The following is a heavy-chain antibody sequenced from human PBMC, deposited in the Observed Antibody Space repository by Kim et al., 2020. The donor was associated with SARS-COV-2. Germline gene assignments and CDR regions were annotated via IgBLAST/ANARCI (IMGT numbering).Heavy chain of an antibody. CDR1: GFTFGSYA. J-gene: IGHJ3*02. CDR2: ISGGGSST. Sequence: GGSLRLSCAASGFTFGSYAMSWVRQAPGKGLEWVSAISGGGSSTYYADSVKGRFTMSRDNSKNTLYQQMNSVRAEDTAVYYCAKEQVAGAVPWALDIWGQGTLVTVSP. D-gene: IGHD6-19*01. CDR3: AKEQVAGAVPWALDI. V-gene: IGHV3-23*01.